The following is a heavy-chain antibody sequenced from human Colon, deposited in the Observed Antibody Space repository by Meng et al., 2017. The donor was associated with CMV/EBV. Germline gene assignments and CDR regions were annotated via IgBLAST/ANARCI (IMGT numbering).Heavy chain of an antibody. Sequence: SVKVSCKASGATSSTYGISWVRQAPGQGLEWMGGIIPSLGIPRYAQNFQGRVTITADTSTSTAYMELSSLRSEDTAVYFCARAPGIAAAGTRLDTWGQGTLVTVSS. J-gene: IGHJ5*02. CDR3: ARAPGIAAAGTRLDT. CDR2: IIPSLGIP. D-gene: IGHD6-13*01. CDR1: GATSSTYG. V-gene: IGHV1-69*10.